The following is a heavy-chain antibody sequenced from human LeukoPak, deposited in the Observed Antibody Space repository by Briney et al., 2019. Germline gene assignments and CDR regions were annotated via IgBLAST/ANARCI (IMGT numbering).Heavy chain of an antibody. J-gene: IGHJ6*02. CDR3: AKDQYCSSTSRYGLDV. CDR1: GFTFSSYA. D-gene: IGHD2-2*01. V-gene: IGHV3-23*01. CDR2: ISGSGGST. Sequence: GGSLRLSCAASGFTFSSYAMSWVRQAPGKGLEWVSAISGSGGSTYYADSVKGRFTISRDNSKNTLYLQMNSLRAEDTAVYYCAKDQYCSSTSRYGLDVWGQGTTVTVSS.